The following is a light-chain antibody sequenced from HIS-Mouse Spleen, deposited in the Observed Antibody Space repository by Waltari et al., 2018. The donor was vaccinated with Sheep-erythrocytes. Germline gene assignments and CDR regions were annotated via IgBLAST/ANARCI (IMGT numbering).Light chain of an antibody. CDR3: QQYYSFPFT. V-gene: IGKV1-9*01. Sequence: DIQLTQSPSFLSASVGDRVTITCRASQGISSYLAWYQQKPGKAPELLIYAASTLQSGVPSRFSGSGSVTDFTLTISCLQSEDFATYYCQQYYSFPFTFGPGTKVDIK. CDR2: AAS. CDR1: QGISSY. J-gene: IGKJ3*01.